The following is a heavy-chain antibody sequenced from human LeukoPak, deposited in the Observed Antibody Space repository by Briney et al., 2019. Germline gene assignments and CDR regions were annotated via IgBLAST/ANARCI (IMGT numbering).Heavy chain of an antibody. CDR3: AREERTFGVVIDY. V-gene: IGHV3-30*01. CDR2: VSYDGSNK. CDR1: GFTFSSYA. Sequence: GGSLRLSCAASGFTFSSYAMHWVRQAPGKGLEWVAVVSYDGSNKYYADSVKGRFTISRDNSKNTLYLQMNSLRAEDTAVYYCAREERTFGVVIDYWGQGTLVTVSS. D-gene: IGHD3-3*01. J-gene: IGHJ4*02.